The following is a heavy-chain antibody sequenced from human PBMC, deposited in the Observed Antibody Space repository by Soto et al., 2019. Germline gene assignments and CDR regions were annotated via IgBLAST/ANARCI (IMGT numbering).Heavy chain of an antibody. D-gene: IGHD5-12*01. CDR3: ASNSGYLHY. V-gene: IGHV4-34*01. Sequence: QVQLQQWGAGLLKPSETLSLTCAVYGGSFSGYYWSWIRQPPGKGLEWIGEINHSGSTNYNPSLKSRVTISVDTSKNQFYLKLSSVTAADAAVDYCASNSGYLHYGGQGTLVTVSS. CDR1: GGSFSGYY. J-gene: IGHJ4*02. CDR2: INHSGST.